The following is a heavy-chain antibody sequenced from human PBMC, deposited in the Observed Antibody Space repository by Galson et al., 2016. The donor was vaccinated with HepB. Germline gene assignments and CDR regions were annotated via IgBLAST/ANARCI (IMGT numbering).Heavy chain of an antibody. CDR2: INSDESNT. D-gene: IGHD2-21*01. CDR3: ARGGGYYYFDY. Sequence: SLRLSCAASGFTFSSYWMHWVRQAPGKGLVWVSRINSDESNTNYADSVKGRVTISRDNAKNTLYLQMNSLRAEDTAVYYCARGGGYYYFDYWGQGNLVTVSS. J-gene: IGHJ4*02. V-gene: IGHV3-74*01. CDR1: GFTFSSYW.